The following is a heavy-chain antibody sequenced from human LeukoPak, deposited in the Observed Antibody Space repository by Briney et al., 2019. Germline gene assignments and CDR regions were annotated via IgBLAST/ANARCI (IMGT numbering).Heavy chain of an antibody. Sequence: ASVKVSCKASGYTFTSYYMHWVRQAPGQGLEWMGIINPSGGSTSYAQKFQGRVTMTRDTSTSTVYMELSSLRSEDTAVYYCARGKKGGSGTPGAFDIWGQGTMVTVSS. V-gene: IGHV1-46*01. D-gene: IGHD3-10*01. J-gene: IGHJ3*02. CDR2: INPSGGST. CDR1: GYTFTSYY. CDR3: ARGKKGGSGTPGAFDI.